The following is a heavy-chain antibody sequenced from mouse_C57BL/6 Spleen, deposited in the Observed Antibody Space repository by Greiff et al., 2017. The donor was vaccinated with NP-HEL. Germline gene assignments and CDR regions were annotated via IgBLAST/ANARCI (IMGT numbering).Heavy chain of an antibody. CDR1: GYSITSDY. CDR3: ARVGIYYGYDGYFDV. CDR2: ISYSGST. V-gene: IGHV3-8*01. D-gene: IGHD2-2*01. J-gene: IGHJ1*03. Sequence: ESGPGLAKPSQTLSLTCSVTGYSITSDYWNWIRKFPGNKLEYMGYISYSGSTSYNPSLKSRISITRDTSKNQYYLQLNSVTTEDTATYYCARVGIYYGYDGYFDVWGTGTTVTVSS.